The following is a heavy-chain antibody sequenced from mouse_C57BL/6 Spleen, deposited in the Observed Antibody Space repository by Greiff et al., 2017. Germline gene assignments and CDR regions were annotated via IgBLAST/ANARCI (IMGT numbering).Heavy chain of an antibody. CDR2: IRLKSDNYAT. J-gene: IGHJ3*01. CDR1: GFTFSNYW. CDR3: TGGYGSSWGWFAY. V-gene: IGHV6-3*01. Sequence: EVMLVESGGGLVQPGGSLKLSCVASGFTFSNYWMNWVRQSPEKGLEWVAQIRLKSDNYATHYAESVTGRFTIARDDSTSSVYLQMNNVMAEDTGIYYCTGGYGSSWGWFAYWGQGTLVTVSS. D-gene: IGHD1-1*01.